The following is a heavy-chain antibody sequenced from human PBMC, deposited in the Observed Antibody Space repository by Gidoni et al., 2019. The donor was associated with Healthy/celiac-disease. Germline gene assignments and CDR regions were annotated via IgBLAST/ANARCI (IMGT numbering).Heavy chain of an antibody. Sequence: QVQLVKSGAEVKKPGSSVKASCKAYGGTFSSYAISWVRQAPGQGLEWMGRIIPILGIANYAQKFQGRVTITADKSTSTAYMELSSLRSEDTAVYYCARVPSGYSYGTPDYWGQGTLVTVSS. V-gene: IGHV1-69*04. CDR3: ARVPSGYSYGTPDY. J-gene: IGHJ4*02. D-gene: IGHD5-18*01. CDR2: IIPILGIA. CDR1: GGTFSSYA.